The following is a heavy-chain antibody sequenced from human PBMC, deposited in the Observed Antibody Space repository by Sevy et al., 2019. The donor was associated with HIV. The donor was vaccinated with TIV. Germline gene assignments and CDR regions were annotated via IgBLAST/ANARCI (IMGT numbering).Heavy chain of an antibody. V-gene: IGHV1-2*04. CDR1: GYTFAGYY. J-gene: IGHJ4*02. Sequence: ASVKVSCKASGYTFAGYYIHWVRQAPGQGLEWMGWIHPDSGGTKYAQKFQGWVTMTRDTSISTAYMELSRLTSDDTAVYFCSRSFYYDTPRGDDYWGQGTLVTVSS. D-gene: IGHD3-22*01. CDR2: IHPDSGGT. CDR3: SRSFYYDTPRGDDY.